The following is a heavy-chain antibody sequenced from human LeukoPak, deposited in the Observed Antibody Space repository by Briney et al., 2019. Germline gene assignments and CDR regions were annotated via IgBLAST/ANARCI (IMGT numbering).Heavy chain of an antibody. D-gene: IGHD6-19*01. CDR3: ARDPVGVRYSSGPGAKFDS. J-gene: IGHJ4*02. Sequence: GGSLRLSCAASGFTVSSNYMRWVRQGPGKGLECVSVISNDGNTYYADSVKGRFTITRDTAKNPLSLQMNSLRAEDTAVYYCARDPVGVRYSSGPGAKFDSWGQGTLVTVSS. CDR1: GFTVSSNY. CDR2: ISNDGNT. V-gene: IGHV3-53*01.